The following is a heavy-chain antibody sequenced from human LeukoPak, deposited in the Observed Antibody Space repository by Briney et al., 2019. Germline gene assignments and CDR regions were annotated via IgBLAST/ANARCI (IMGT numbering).Heavy chain of an antibody. V-gene: IGHV1-2*06. J-gene: IGHJ4*02. D-gene: IGHD3-10*01. CDR1: GYTFTGYY. CDR2: INPNTGDT. CDR3: ARSRRVGNGEYPDY. Sequence: GASVKVSCKASGYTFTGYYMHWVRKTPGQGLEWMGRINPNTGDTNYGRKFQGRVTMTRDTSINTAYMELRSLRSDDTAVYYCARSRRVGNGEYPDYWGQGTLVTVSS.